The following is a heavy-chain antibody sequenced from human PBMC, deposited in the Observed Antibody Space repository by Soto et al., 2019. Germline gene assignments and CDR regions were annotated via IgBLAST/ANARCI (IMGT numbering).Heavy chain of an antibody. Sequence: TLSLTCTVSGGSISSGDYYWSWIRQPPGKGLEWIGYIYHSGSTYYNPSLKSRVTISVNTSKNQFSLKLSSVTATDTAVYYCARHVNLPLAGTGLDSWGRGTLVTVSS. J-gene: IGHJ4*02. CDR2: IYHSGST. D-gene: IGHD6-19*01. CDR3: ARHVNLPLAGTGLDS. CDR1: GGSISSGDYY. V-gene: IGHV4-30-4*01.